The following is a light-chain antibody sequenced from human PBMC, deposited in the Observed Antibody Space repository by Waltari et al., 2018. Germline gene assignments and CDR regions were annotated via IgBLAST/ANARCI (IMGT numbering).Light chain of an antibody. CDR2: AAS. CDR1: QRITTN. J-gene: IGKJ1*01. Sequence: EIVMTQSPGTLSMSPGDRATLSCRAIQRITTNLAWYQQKPGQSPRLVIYAASTRATGLPARFSGSGSGTEFTLTISSLQSEDVAVYYCQQYNDWPRTFGQGTKVEIK. V-gene: IGKV3-15*01. CDR3: QQYNDWPRT.